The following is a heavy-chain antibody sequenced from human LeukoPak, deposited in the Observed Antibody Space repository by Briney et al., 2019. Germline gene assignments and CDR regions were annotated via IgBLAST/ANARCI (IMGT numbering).Heavy chain of an antibody. CDR3: ARVDMVRGVVVDAFDT. V-gene: IGHV3-30-3*01. Sequence: GGSLRLSCAASGFTFSTYPMHWVRQAPGKGLEWVAVMSFDGDSEYYSDSVRGRFTVSRDNAKSTLYLQMNSLRPEDTAVYFCARVDMVRGVVVDAFDTWGQGTMVTVSS. J-gene: IGHJ3*02. CDR2: MSFDGDSE. CDR1: GFTFSTYP. D-gene: IGHD3-10*01.